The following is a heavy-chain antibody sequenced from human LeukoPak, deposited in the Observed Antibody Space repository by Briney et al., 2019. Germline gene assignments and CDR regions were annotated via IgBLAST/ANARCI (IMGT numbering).Heavy chain of an antibody. CDR1: GGSISSYY. D-gene: IGHD4/OR15-4a*01. CDR2: IYYSGST. J-gene: IGHJ4*02. CDR3: ARMGAIAGASANPDH. Sequence: PSETLSLTCTVSGGSISSYYWSWIRQPPGKGLEWIGYIYYSGSTNYNPSLKSRVTISVDTSKNQFSLRLSSVTAADTAVYYCARMGAIAGASANPDHWGQGTLVTVSS. V-gene: IGHV4-59*01.